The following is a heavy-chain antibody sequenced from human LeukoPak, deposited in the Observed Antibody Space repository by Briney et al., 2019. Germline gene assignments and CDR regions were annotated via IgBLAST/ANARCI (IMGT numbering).Heavy chain of an antibody. Sequence: GGSLRLSCAATGFTFSSYAMHWVRQAPGKGLEWVAVISYDGSNKYYADSVKGRFTISRDNSKNTLYLQMNSLRAEDTAVYYCARSVGSGSSSPDYWGQGTLVTVSS. CDR3: ARSVGSGSSSPDY. D-gene: IGHD3-10*01. CDR1: GFTFSSYA. V-gene: IGHV3-30-3*01. J-gene: IGHJ4*02. CDR2: ISYDGSNK.